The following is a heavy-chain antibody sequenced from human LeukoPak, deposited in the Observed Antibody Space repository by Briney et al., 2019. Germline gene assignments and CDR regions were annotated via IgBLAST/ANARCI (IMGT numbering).Heavy chain of an antibody. Sequence: PSETLSLTCTVPGGSISSGDYYWSWIRQPPGKGLEWIGYIYYSGSTYYNPSLKSRVTISVDTSKNQFSLKLSSVTAADTAVYYCARGGDDSSGYYYVGGQGTLVTVSS. V-gene: IGHV4-30-4*01. CDR1: GGSISSGDYY. CDR3: ARGGDDSSGYYYV. CDR2: IYYSGST. D-gene: IGHD3-22*01. J-gene: IGHJ4*02.